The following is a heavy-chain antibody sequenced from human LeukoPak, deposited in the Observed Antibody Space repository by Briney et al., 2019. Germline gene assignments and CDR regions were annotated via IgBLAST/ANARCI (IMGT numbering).Heavy chain of an antibody. D-gene: IGHD3-10*01. Sequence: SETLSLTCTVSGGSISSYYWSWIRQPPGKGLEWIGYIYYSGNTNYNPSLKSRVTISVDTSKNQFSLKLSSVTAADTAVYYCARGYGSGSYYNPLFDYWGQGTLVTVSS. CDR3: ARGYGSGSYYNPLFDY. J-gene: IGHJ4*02. CDR1: GGSISSYY. V-gene: IGHV4-59*01. CDR2: IYYSGNT.